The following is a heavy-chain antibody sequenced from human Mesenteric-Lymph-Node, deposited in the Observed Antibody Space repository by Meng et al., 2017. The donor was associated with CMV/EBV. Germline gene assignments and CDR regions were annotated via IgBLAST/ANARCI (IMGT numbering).Heavy chain of an antibody. V-gene: IGHV4-31*02. J-gene: IGHJ2*01. Sequence: TVYSGSINNGGDYWSWIRHHPGKGLEWIGSIYHTGSTYYNPSLKSRLTMSVDTSKSQFSLKLSSVTAADTAVYYCARDLAGRRYFDPWGRGTVVTVSS. CDR1: SGSINNGGDY. CDR2: IYHTGST. CDR3: ARDLAGRRYFDP.